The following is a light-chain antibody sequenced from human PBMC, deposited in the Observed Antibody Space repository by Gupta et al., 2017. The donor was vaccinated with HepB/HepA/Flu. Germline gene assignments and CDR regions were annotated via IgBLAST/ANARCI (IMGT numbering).Light chain of an antibody. V-gene: IGLV5-45*02. CDR3: MIWHSSAWV. Sequence: QAVVTQPSSLSASPGASPRLTCTLRRCLNVGTYNIYWYQQKPGSPPHYLLRYKSDSDKQQGSGVPSRFSGSKDASANAGILLISGLQSEDEADYYCMIWHSSAWVFGGGTKLTVL. J-gene: IGLJ3*02. CDR2: YKSDSDK. CDR1: RCLNVGTYN.